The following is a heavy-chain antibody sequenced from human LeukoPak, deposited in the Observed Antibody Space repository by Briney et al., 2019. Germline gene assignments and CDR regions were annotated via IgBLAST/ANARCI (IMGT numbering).Heavy chain of an antibody. CDR1: GFTFSSYA. CDR2: ISGSGDNT. CDR3: ARDIELST. V-gene: IGHV3-23*01. D-gene: IGHD1-26*01. J-gene: IGHJ3*01. Sequence: PGGSLRLSCAASGFTFSSYAMSWVRQAPGKGLEWVSDISGSGDNTYYADSVKGRFTISRDNPKNTVYLQMNSLRAEDTAIYYCARDIELSTWGLGTMVTVSS.